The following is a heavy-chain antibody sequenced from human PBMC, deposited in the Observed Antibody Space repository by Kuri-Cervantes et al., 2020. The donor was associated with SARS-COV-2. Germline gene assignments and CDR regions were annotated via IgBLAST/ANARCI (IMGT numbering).Heavy chain of an antibody. Sequence: GGSLRLSCSASGFTFSSYAMRWVRQAPGKGLEYVSAISSNGGSTYYADSVKGRFTISRDNSKNTLYLQMSSLRAEDTAVYYCVKDQGYSSGYLSFQHWGQGTLVTVSS. J-gene: IGHJ1*01. V-gene: IGHV3-64D*06. CDR3: VKDQGYSSGYLSFQH. CDR1: GFTFSSYA. CDR2: ISSNGGST. D-gene: IGHD6-19*01.